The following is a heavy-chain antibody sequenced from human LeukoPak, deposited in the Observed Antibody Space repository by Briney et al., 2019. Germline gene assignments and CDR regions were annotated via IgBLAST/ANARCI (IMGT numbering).Heavy chain of an antibody. J-gene: IGHJ4*02. Sequence: GGSLRLSCAASGFTFSSYGMHWVRQAPGKGLEWVAVIWYDGGNKYYADSVKGRFTISRDNSKNTLYLQMNSLRAEDTAVYYCARDKRDGYKYYFDYWGQGTLVTVSS. CDR2: IWYDGGNK. CDR3: ARDKRDGYKYYFDY. V-gene: IGHV3-33*01. CDR1: GFTFSSYG. D-gene: IGHD5-24*01.